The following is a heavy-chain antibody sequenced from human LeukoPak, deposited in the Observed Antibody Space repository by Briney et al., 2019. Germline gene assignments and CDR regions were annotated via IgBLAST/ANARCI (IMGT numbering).Heavy chain of an antibody. V-gene: IGHV6-1*01. CDR1: GDSVSSNSAA. Sequence: SQTLSLTCAISGDSVSSNSAAWNWIRQSPSRGLEWLGRTYYRSKWYHDYAVSEKSRITINPDTSKKQFPLQLNSVTPEDTAVYYGTRVSYYDCAGKKGLPSYYYGMDVWGQGTTVTVSS. CDR3: TRVSYYDCAGKKGLPSYYYGMDV. CDR2: TYYRSKWYH. D-gene: IGHD5-12*01. J-gene: IGHJ6*02.